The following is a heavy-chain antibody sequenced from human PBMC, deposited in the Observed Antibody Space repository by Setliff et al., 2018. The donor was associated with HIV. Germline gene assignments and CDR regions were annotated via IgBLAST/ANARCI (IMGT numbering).Heavy chain of an antibody. D-gene: IGHD7-27*01. CDR2: ILDSGST. CDR1: GASISSGGYY. Sequence: PSETLSLTCTVSGASISSGGYYWNWIRQLPGKGLEWIGYILDSGSTYYNPPLRGRLSMSIDTSANQFSVELTSVTAADTALYFCARVPNWGSAPFAYDVWGLGTMVTVSS. J-gene: IGHJ3*01. CDR3: ARVPNWGSAPFAYDV. V-gene: IGHV4-31*03.